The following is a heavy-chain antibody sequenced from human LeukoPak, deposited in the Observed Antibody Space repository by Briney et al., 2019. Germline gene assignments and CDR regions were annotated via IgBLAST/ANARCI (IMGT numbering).Heavy chain of an antibody. CDR2: ISSSGSTI. CDR1: GFTFSSYE. J-gene: IGHJ6*03. Sequence: GGSLRLSCAASGFTFSSYEMNWVRQAPGKGLEWVSYISSSGSTIYYADSVKGRFTISRDNAKNSLYLQMNSLRAEDTAVYYCAKDDRSSTIFGVVNYYMDVWGKGTTVTVSS. D-gene: IGHD3-3*01. CDR3: AKDDRSSTIFGVVNYYMDV. V-gene: IGHV3-48*03.